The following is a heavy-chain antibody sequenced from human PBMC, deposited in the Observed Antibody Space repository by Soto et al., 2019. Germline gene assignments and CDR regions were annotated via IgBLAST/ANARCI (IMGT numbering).Heavy chain of an antibody. CDR3: ARGKEIPDYWNFDL. CDR1: GYTFTDHY. J-gene: IGHJ2*01. V-gene: IGHV1-2*02. D-gene: IGHD2-2*02. Sequence: QVQLVQSGAEVKEPGASVKVSCKASGYTFTDHYMHWVRQAPGQGLEWMGWINPNSGGTKSAQQFQGRVTMTRDTSLSTAFMELSRLTFDDTAVYYCARGKEIPDYWNFDLWGRGMLVTVSS. CDR2: INPNSGGT.